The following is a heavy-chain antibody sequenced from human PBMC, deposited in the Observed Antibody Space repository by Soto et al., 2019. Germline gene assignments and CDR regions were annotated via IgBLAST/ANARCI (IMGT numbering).Heavy chain of an antibody. CDR3: ARHRYCYGSGSYYAYYYYGMDV. Sequence: GESLKISCKGSGYSFTSYWIGWVRQMPGKGLEWMGIIYPGDSDTRYSPSFQGQVTISADKSISTAYLQWSSLKASDTAMYYCARHRYCYGSGSYYAYYYYGMDVWGQGTTVTVSS. CDR2: IYPGDSDT. J-gene: IGHJ6*02. V-gene: IGHV5-51*01. CDR1: GYSFTSYW. D-gene: IGHD3-10*01.